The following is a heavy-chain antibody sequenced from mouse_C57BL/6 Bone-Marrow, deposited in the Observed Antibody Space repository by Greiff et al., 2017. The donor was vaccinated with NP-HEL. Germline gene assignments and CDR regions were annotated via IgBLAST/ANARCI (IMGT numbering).Heavy chain of an antibody. CDR1: GYTFTSYW. CDR2: IHPNSGST. J-gene: IGHJ2*01. CDR3: ARWKSKHLYYGSSRYFDY. D-gene: IGHD1-1*01. Sequence: QVHVKQPGAELVKPGASVKLSCKASGYTFTSYWMHWVKQRPGQGLEWIGMIHPNSGSTNYNEKFKSKATLTVDKSSSTAYMQLSSLTSEDSAVYYCARWKSKHLYYGSSRYFDYWGQGTTLTVSS. V-gene: IGHV1-64*01.